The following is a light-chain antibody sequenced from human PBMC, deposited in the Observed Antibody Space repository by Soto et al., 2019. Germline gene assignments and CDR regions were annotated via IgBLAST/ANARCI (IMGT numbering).Light chain of an antibody. CDR3: MQARQWPYT. Sequence: DIVMTQSPFSLPVTLGQPASISCRSSESLVDRDGNTFVNWFQQRPGQSPGRLIHKVSDRDSGVPDRFSGSGSATDFTLRISRVEAEYFGVYYCMQARQWPYTSVQGTKVDI. CDR2: KVS. V-gene: IGKV2-30*01. CDR1: ESLVDRDGNTF. J-gene: IGKJ2*01.